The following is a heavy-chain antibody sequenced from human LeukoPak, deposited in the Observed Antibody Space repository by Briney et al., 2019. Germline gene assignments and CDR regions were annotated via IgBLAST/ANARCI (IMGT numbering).Heavy chain of an antibody. Sequence: PSETLSLTCTVSGGSISSGSYYWSWIRQPPGKGLEWIGSIYYSGSTYYNPSLKSRVTISVDTSKNQFSLKLSSVTAADTAVYYCATSYCSSTSCYTFDYWGQGTLVTVSS. V-gene: IGHV4-39*01. CDR2: IYYSGST. CDR3: ATSYCSSTSCYTFDY. CDR1: GGSISSGSYY. J-gene: IGHJ4*02. D-gene: IGHD2-2*02.